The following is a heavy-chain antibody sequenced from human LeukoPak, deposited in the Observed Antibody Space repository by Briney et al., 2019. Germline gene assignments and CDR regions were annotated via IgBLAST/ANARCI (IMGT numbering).Heavy chain of an antibody. CDR3: ARGNSGYDPYYYYYGMDV. CDR2: IWYDGSNK. CDR1: GFTFSSYG. V-gene: IGHV3-33*01. D-gene: IGHD5-12*01. Sequence: GGSLRLSCAASGFTFSSYGMHWVRQAPGKGREWVAVIWYDGSNKYYADSVKGRFTISRDNSKNTLYLQMNSLRAEDTAVYYCARGNSGYDPYYYYYGMDVWGKGTTVTVSS. J-gene: IGHJ6*04.